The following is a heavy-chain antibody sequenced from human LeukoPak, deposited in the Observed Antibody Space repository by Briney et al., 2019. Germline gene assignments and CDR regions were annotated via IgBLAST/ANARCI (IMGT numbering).Heavy chain of an antibody. J-gene: IGHJ4*02. CDR3: ARDEMDSLDY. D-gene: IGHD5-24*01. CDR2: INPSGGNT. Sequence: ASVKVSCKASGYTVTSYYLHWVRQAPGQGLEWMGIINPSGGNTNYAQKFQDRVTMTRDTSTSTVYMQLSSLRSEDTAVYYCARDEMDSLDYWGQGTLVTVSS. V-gene: IGHV1-46*01. CDR1: GYTVTSYY.